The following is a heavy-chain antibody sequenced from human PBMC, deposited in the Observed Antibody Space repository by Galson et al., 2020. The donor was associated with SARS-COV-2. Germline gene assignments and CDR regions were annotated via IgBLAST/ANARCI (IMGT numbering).Heavy chain of an antibody. J-gene: IGHJ4*02. Sequence: GGSLRLSCAASGFTFSSYAMSWVRQAPGRGLQRLSAIRRSGGTTYYADSVKGRFTISRDNSKNTLYLQMNSLRAEDTAVYYCVVKIAAAGTYYFDYWGQGTLVTVSS. CDR2: IRRSGGTT. V-gene: IGHV3-23*01. CDR1: GFTFSSYA. CDR3: VVKIAAAGTYYFDY. D-gene: IGHD6-13*01.